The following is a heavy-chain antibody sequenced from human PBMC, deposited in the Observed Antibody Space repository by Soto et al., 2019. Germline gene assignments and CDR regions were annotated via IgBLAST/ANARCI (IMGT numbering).Heavy chain of an antibody. CDR2: ISGSGGPI. J-gene: IGHJ6*03. CDR3: ARELKQGNIGRLGMDV. V-gene: IGHV3-48*01. CDR1: GLTFSSYS. Sequence: GGSLRLSCAASGLTFSSYSMNWVRQAPGKGLDWVSYISGSGGPIYYADSVKGRFTISRDNANYSLFLQMNSLRAEDTAVYYCARELKQGNIGRLGMDVWGKGTTVTVSS. D-gene: IGHD2-15*01.